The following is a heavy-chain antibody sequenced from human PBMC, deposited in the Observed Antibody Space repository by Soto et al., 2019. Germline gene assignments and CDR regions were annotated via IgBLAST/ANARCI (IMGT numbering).Heavy chain of an antibody. V-gene: IGHV1-18*01. Sequence: QVQLVQTGAEVKKPGASVKVSCKASGYTVTTYGINWVRLAPGQGLEWMGGISAYNGHTKYAQKVQGGVTMTTDTSTNTVYMELRYLRPNGPAVYYCARGDSHFEPWGRGTPVAVSS. CDR1: GYTVTTYG. CDR3: ARGDSHFEP. J-gene: IGHJ2*01. CDR2: ISAYNGHT.